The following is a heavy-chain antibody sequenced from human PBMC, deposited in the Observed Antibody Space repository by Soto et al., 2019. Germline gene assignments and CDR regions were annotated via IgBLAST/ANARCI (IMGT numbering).Heavy chain of an antibody. CDR2: ISWDGGST. CDR1: GFTLDDYT. CDR3: ASGELKYYYDSSGPSGY. J-gene: IGHJ4*02. V-gene: IGHV3-43*01. D-gene: IGHD3-22*01. Sequence: VGSLRLSCAASGFTLDDYTMHWVRQAPGKGLEWVSLISWDGGSTYYADSVKGRFTISRDNSKNSLYLQMNSLRTEDTALYYCASGELKYYYDSSGPSGYWGQGTLVTVSS.